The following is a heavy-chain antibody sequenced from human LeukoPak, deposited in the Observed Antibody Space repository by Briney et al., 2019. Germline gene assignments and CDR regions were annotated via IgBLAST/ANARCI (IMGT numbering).Heavy chain of an antibody. D-gene: IGHD4-17*01. CDR1: GFTFSSYA. CDR3: AKPGEYGDYTHFDY. Sequence: QPGGSLRLSCAASGFTFSSYAMNWVRQAPGKGLEWVSAISAGGLSTYFADSVKGRFTISRDNSKNTLYLQMNTLRAEDTAVYYCAKPGEYGDYTHFDYWGQGTLVTVSS. CDR2: ISAGGLST. V-gene: IGHV3-23*01. J-gene: IGHJ4*02.